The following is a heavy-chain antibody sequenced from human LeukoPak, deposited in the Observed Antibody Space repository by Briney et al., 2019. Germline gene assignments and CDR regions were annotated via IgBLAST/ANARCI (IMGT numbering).Heavy chain of an antibody. J-gene: IGHJ4*02. CDR1: GFTFSSYW. CDR3: AREESVHGFDY. CDR2: INSDGSST. Sequence: GGSLRLSCAASGFTFSSYWMHWVRQAPGKGLVWVSRINSDGSSTSYADSVKGRFTISRDNAKNTLYLQMNSLRAEDTAVYYCAREESVHGFDYWGQGTLVTVSS. D-gene: IGHD2/OR15-2a*01. V-gene: IGHV3-74*01.